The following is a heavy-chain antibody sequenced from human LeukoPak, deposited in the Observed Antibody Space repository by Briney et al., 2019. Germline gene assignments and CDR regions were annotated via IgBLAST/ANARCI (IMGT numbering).Heavy chain of an antibody. CDR2: IIPILGIA. V-gene: IGHV1-69*04. J-gene: IGHJ3*02. CDR3: ARDRMVYASDAFDI. D-gene: IGHD2-8*01. Sequence: VKVSCKASGGTFSSYAISWVRQAPGQGLEWMGRIIPILGIANYAQKFQGRVTITADKSTSTAYMELSSLRSEDTAVYYCARDRMVYASDAFDIWGQGTMVTVSS. CDR1: GGTFSSYA.